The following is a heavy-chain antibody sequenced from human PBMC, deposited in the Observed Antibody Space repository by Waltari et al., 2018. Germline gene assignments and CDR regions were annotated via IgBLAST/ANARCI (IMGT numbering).Heavy chain of an antibody. CDR2: ISFDGGKI. Sequence: QVQLVESGGGVVQPGRSLRLSCAASGFTFNNFAMHWVRQAPGKGLGWVALISFDGGKIYYTDSVRGRVTISRDNSKNTLYLQMESLKPEDTGVYYCARGGNVVVILAATLDYWGQGALVTVSS. D-gene: IGHD2-15*01. CDR1: GFTFNNFA. J-gene: IGHJ4*02. V-gene: IGHV3-30-3*01. CDR3: ARGGNVVVILAATLDY.